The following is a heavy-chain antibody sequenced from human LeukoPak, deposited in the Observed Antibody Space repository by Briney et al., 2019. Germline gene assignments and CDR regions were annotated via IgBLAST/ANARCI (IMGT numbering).Heavy chain of an antibody. Sequence: ASVKVSCKASGYSFAGYGISWVRQAPGQGLEWIGWISTYSGNTNYAHNLQVRITVTTETSTSTAYMELRSLRSDDTAVYYCARVGAAPGHFDYWGQGTQLTVSS. J-gene: IGHJ4*02. D-gene: IGHD6-13*01. CDR1: GYSFAGYG. CDR2: ISTYSGNT. CDR3: ARVGAAPGHFDY. V-gene: IGHV1-18*01.